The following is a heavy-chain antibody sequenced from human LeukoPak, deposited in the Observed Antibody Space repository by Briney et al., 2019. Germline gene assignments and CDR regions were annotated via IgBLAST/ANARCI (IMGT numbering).Heavy chain of an antibody. CDR3: ARIAAAARPDIDY. J-gene: IGHJ4*02. CDR2: INPNSGGT. D-gene: IGHD6-6*01. V-gene: IGHV1-2*02. CDR1: GYTFTGYY. Sequence: GASVKVSCKASGYTFTGYYMHWVRQPPGQGLEWMGWINPNSGGTSYAQKFQGRVTMTRDTSISTAYMELSRLRSDDTAVYYCARIAAAARPDIDYWGQGTLVTVSS.